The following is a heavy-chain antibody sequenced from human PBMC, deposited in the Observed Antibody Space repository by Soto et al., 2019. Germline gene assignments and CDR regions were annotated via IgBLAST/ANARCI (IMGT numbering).Heavy chain of an antibody. D-gene: IGHD4-17*01. Sequence: QVQLVQSGAEVKKPGSSVKVSCKASGGTFSSYTISWVRQAPGQGLEWMGRIIPILGIANYVQKFQGRVTITADKSTSTAYMELSSLRSEDTAVYYCARSSGGYGDYLTYFDYWGQGTLVTVSS. V-gene: IGHV1-69*02. CDR3: ARSSGGYGDYLTYFDY. CDR2: IIPILGIA. J-gene: IGHJ4*02. CDR1: GGTFSSYT.